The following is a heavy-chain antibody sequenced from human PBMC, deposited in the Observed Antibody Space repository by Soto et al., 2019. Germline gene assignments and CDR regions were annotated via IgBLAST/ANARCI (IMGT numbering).Heavy chain of an antibody. D-gene: IGHD3-22*01. CDR2: ISGSGGST. CDR1: GFTFSSYA. CDR3: ARVRDSSGYYYDGFDY. J-gene: IGHJ4*02. Sequence: GGSLRLSCAASGFTFSSYAMSWVRQAPGKGLEWVSAISGSGGSTSYAQKFQGRVTMTRDTSTSTVYMELSSLRSEDTAVYYCARVRDSSGYYYDGFDYWGQGTLVTVSS. V-gene: IGHV3-23*01.